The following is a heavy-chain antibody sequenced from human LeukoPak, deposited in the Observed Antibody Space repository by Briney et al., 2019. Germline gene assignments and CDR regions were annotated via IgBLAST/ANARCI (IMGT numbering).Heavy chain of an antibody. D-gene: IGHD3-22*01. CDR3: AKSYRYDSSGTYDY. CDR1: GLTFSSYA. CDR2: ISGSGGST. J-gene: IGHJ4*02. V-gene: IGHV3-23*01. Sequence: GGSLRLSCAASGLTFSSYAMRWVRQAPGKGLEWVSAISGSGGSTYYADSVKGRFTISRDNSKNTLYLQMNSLRAEVTAVYYCAKSYRYDSSGTYDYWGQGTLVTVSS.